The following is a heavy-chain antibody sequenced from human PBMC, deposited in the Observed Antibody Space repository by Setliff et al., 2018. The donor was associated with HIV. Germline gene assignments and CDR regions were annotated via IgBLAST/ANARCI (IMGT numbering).Heavy chain of an antibody. Sequence: GGSLRLSCAASGFTFSSYGMHWVRQAPGKGLEWVSYITGSDGAVFYYVDSVKGRFIASTDNAKNSLFLQMNSLKAEDTAVYYCARAYNVYDYRFDSSGYDYWGQGTLVTVSS. CDR1: GFTFSSYG. D-gene: IGHD3-22*01. J-gene: IGHJ4*02. CDR3: ARAYNVYDYRFDSSGYDY. CDR2: ITGSDGAV. V-gene: IGHV3-48*04.